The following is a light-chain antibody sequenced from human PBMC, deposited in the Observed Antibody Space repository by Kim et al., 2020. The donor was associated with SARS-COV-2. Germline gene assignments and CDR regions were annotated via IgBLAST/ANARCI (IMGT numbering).Light chain of an antibody. CDR1: KSVTSRY. CDR2: GAA. V-gene: IGKV3-20*01. Sequence: GERETRDGRESKSVTSRYRAWKEKKAGQANRLLIYGAARRATGMPDRRSGSGAGTDFTISISRLEPEDVEVYYCKQYGSSPWTFGQGRKGEIK. CDR3: KQYGSSPWT. J-gene: IGKJ1*01.